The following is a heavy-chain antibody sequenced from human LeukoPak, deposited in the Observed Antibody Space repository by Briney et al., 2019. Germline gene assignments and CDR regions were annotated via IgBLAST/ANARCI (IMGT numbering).Heavy chain of an antibody. V-gene: IGHV3-7*03. D-gene: IGHD3-22*01. CDR1: GFTFSSYW. CDR3: ARGGDYYDSSGYYYLDY. Sequence: GGSLRLSCAASGFTFSSYWMNWARQAPGKGLEWVASINHNGNVNYYVDSVKGRFTISRDNAKNSLYLQMSNLRAEDTAVYYCARGGDYYDSSGYYYLDYWGQGTLVTVSS. CDR2: INHNGNVN. J-gene: IGHJ4*02.